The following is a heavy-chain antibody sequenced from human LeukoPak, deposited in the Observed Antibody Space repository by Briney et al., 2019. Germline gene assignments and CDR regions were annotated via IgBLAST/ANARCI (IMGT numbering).Heavy chain of an antibody. CDR2: ISSSSSTI. Sequence: PGGSLRLSCAASGFTFSSYSMNWVRQAPGKGLEWVSYISSSSSTIYYADSVKGRFTISRDNAKNSLYLQMNSLRAEDTAVYYCARVAGGLYSGSYSTVYFDYWGQGTLVTVSS. CDR1: GFTFSSYS. CDR3: ARVAGGLYSGSYSTVYFDY. D-gene: IGHD1-26*01. J-gene: IGHJ4*02. V-gene: IGHV3-48*04.